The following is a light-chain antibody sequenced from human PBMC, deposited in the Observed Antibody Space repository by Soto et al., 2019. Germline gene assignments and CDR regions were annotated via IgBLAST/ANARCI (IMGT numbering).Light chain of an antibody. Sequence: EIVLTQSPGTLSLSPGERATLSCGASQTVRNNYLAWYQQKPGQAPRLLIYDASNRATGIPARFSGSGSGTDFTLTISSLEPEDFAVYYCHQRSNWLTFGGGTKVDTK. CDR3: HQRSNWLT. CDR1: QTVRNNY. V-gene: IGKV3-11*01. CDR2: DAS. J-gene: IGKJ4*01.